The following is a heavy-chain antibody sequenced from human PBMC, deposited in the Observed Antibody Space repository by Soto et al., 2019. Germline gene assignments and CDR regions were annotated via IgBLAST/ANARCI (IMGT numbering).Heavy chain of an antibody. D-gene: IGHD1-7*01. CDR3: AREMGGWNYGKGVYQYAAMGV. J-gene: IGHJ6*02. Sequence: QGQLVESGGGVVQPGKSLRLSCEASGFTIRSYGMHWVRQAPGKALAWVAIIWYDGSVKYYADSVNGRFTISRDNSKNTLYLQMNSLRTEDAAVYYCAREMGGWNYGKGVYQYAAMGVWGQGTTVTVSS. V-gene: IGHV3-33*01. CDR2: IWYDGSVK. CDR1: GFTIRSYG.